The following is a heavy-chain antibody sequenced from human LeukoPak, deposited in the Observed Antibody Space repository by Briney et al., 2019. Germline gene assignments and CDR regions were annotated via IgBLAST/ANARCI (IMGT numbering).Heavy chain of an antibody. CDR1: GFTFGRYA. CDR3: AKAPYYDSSGYYCDY. J-gene: IGHJ4*02. CDR2: ISGSGGST. Sequence: GGSLRLSCAASGFTFGRYALTWVRPAPGKGLEWVSAISGSGGSTYYADSVKGRFTISRDNSKNTLYLQMNSLRAEDTAVYYCAKAPYYDSSGYYCDYWGQGTLVTVSS. D-gene: IGHD3-22*01. V-gene: IGHV3-23*01.